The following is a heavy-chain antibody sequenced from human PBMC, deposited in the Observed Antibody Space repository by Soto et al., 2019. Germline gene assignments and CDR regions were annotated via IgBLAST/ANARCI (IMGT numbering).Heavy chain of an antibody. D-gene: IGHD3-3*01. V-gene: IGHV4-34*01. CDR1: GGSFSGYY. Sequence: SETLSLTCAVYGGSFSGYYWSWIRQPPGKGLEWIGEINHSGSTNYNPSLKSRVTISVDTSKNQFSLKLSSVTAADTAVYYCARDLLFWSGHHYGMDVWGQGTTVTVSS. J-gene: IGHJ6*02. CDR2: INHSGST. CDR3: ARDLLFWSGHHYGMDV.